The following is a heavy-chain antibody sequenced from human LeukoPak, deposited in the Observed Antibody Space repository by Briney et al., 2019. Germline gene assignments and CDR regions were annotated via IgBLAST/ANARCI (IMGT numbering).Heavy chain of an antibody. CDR1: GGSISSYY. J-gene: IGHJ3*02. V-gene: IGHV4-59*01. CDR3: ARLRGSSLDAFDI. CDR2: IYYSGST. Sequence: PSETLSLTCTVSGGSISSYYWSWIRQPPGRGLEWIGYIYYSGSTNYNPSLKSRVTISVDTSKNQFSLKLSSVTAADTAVYYCARLRGSSLDAFDIWGQGTMSPSLQ. D-gene: IGHD6-13*01.